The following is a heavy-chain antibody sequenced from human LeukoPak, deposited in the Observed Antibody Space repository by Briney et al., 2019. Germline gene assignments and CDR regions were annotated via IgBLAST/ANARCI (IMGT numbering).Heavy chain of an antibody. CDR1: GFTFSSHW. V-gene: IGHV3-7*04. CDR2: IKPDGSEK. J-gene: IGHJ4*02. CDR3: ARDWRDGYEASLDY. Sequence: PGGSLRLSCAASGFTFSSHWMSWVRQAPGKGLEWVAIIKPDGSEKYYVDSVKGRFSISRDNAKNSVYLQMNSLRAEDTAVYFRARDWRDGYEASLDYWGQGTLVTVSS. D-gene: IGHD5-24*01.